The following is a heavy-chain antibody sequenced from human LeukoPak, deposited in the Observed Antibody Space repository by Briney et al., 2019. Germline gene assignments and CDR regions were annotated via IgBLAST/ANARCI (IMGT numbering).Heavy chain of an antibody. CDR3: ARHDYVWGSYRYPDY. V-gene: IGHV4-4*02. Sequence: SGTLSLTFAVSGGSISSTNWWSWVRQPPGKGLEWIGEISDSGSTNYNPSLKSRVTISVDTSKNQFSLKLSSVTAADTAVYYCARHDYVWGSYRYPDYWGQGTLVTVSS. CDR1: GGSISSTNW. CDR2: ISDSGST. D-gene: IGHD3-16*02. J-gene: IGHJ4*02.